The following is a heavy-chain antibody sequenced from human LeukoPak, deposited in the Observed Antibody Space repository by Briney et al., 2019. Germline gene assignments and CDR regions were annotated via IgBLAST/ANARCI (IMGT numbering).Heavy chain of an antibody. CDR2: VRYDGSNK. V-gene: IGHV3-30*02. Sequence: PGGSLRLSCAASGFTFSSYGMHWVRQAPGKGLEWVAFVRYDGSNKYYADSVKGRFTISRDNSKNTLYLQMNSLRAEDTAVYYCAKDTHHPYCSGGSCSDYWGQGTLVTVSS. CDR1: GFTFSSYG. D-gene: IGHD2-15*01. J-gene: IGHJ4*02. CDR3: AKDTHHPYCSGGSCSDY.